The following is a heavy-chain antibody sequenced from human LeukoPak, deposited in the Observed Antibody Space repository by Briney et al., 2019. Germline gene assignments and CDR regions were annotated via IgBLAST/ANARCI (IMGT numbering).Heavy chain of an antibody. CDR2: INHSGST. D-gene: IGHD3-10*01. J-gene: IGHJ4*02. CDR3: ARFRGEAAHDY. CDR1: GGSFSDYY. Sequence: SETLSLTCAVYGGSFSDYYWSWIRQPPGKGLEWIGEINHSGSTNYSPSLKSRVTISVDTSKNQFSLKLSSVTAADTAVYYCARFRGEAAHDYWGQGTLVTVSS. V-gene: IGHV4-34*01.